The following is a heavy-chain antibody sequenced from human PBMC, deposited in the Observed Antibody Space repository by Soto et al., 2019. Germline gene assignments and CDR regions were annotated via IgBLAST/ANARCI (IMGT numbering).Heavy chain of an antibody. Sequence: QVQLQESGPGLVKPSQTLSLTCTVSGDSINNGDCYWSWLRQLPGKGLEWIGYIYYSGTKYYSPSLKSRVSMSVDTSKNQFSLNLTSVTAADTAVYYCAREKEDDSGDYNAFDIWGQGTVVTVSS. CDR2: IYYSGTK. CDR3: AREKEDDSGDYNAFDI. D-gene: IGHD4-17*01. CDR1: GDSINNGDCY. J-gene: IGHJ3*02. V-gene: IGHV4-31*03.